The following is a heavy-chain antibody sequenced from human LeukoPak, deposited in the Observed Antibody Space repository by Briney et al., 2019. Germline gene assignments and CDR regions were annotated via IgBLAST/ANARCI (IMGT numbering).Heavy chain of an antibody. J-gene: IGHJ4*02. Sequence: GESLKISCRGSGYSFTTYWIGWVRQMPGQGLGWMGFIYPGDSDTRYSPSFQGQVTMSADKSINTAYLQWSSLKASDTAMYYCARRQGCSSTSCPPDSWGQGTLVTVSS. CDR2: IYPGDSDT. CDR3: ARRQGCSSTSCPPDS. V-gene: IGHV5-51*01. D-gene: IGHD2-2*01. CDR1: GYSFTTYW.